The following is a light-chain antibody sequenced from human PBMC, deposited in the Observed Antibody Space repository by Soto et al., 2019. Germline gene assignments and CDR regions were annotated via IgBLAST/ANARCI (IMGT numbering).Light chain of an antibody. CDR1: QSVSSSN. CDR3: QQYGSSPIT. J-gene: IGKJ5*01. V-gene: IGKV3-20*01. CDR2: GAS. Sequence: EIVLTQSPGTLSLSPGERATLSCTASQSVSSSNLAWYQQKPGQAPRLLIYGASSRATDIPDRFSGSGSGADFTLTISRLEPEDFGVYYCQQYGSSPITFGQGTRLET.